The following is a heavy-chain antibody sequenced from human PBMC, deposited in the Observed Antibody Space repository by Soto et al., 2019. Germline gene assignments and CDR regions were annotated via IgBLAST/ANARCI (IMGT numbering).Heavy chain of an antibody. D-gene: IGHD3-3*01. CDR3: ARRLGSTIFGVVWENYYYYMDV. Sequence: ASVKVSCKASGYTFTSYDINWVRQATGQGLEWMGWMNPNSGNTGYAQKFQGRVTMTRNTSISTAYMELSSLRSEDTAVYYCARRLGSTIFGVVWENYYYYMDVWGKGTTVTVSS. J-gene: IGHJ6*03. CDR2: MNPNSGNT. V-gene: IGHV1-8*01. CDR1: GYTFTSYD.